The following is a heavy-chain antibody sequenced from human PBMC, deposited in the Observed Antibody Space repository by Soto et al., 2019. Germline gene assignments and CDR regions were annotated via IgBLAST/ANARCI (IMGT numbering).Heavy chain of an antibody. CDR1: GYSFTSYD. CDR3: ARGRGWRDY. V-gene: IGHV1-8*01. D-gene: IGHD6-19*01. J-gene: IGHJ4*02. CDR2: MDPKTGNT. Sequence: ASVRVSCKASGYSFTSYDINWVRQATGQGLEWMGWMDPKTGNTDYGQKFQGRVTMTRNTSISTAYMESSSLTSEDTAVYYCARGRGWRDYWGQGTLVTAPQ.